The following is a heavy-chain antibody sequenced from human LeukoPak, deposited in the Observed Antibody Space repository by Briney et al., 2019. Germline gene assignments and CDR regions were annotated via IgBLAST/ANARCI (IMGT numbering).Heavy chain of an antibody. CDR3: ARDYSSGAFGEVIYYYYYMDV. Sequence: GGSLRLSCAASGFTFSSYWMSWVRQAPGTGLEWVANIRQDGSEKYYVDSVKGRFTISRDNAKNSLYLQMNSLRAEDTAVYYCARDYSSGAFGEVIYYYYYMDVWGKGTTVTVSS. CDR1: GFTFSSYW. V-gene: IGHV3-7*01. J-gene: IGHJ6*03. D-gene: IGHD3-10*01. CDR2: IRQDGSEK.